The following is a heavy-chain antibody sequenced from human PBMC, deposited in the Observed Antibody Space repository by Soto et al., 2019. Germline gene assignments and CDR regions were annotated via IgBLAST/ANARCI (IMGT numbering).Heavy chain of an antibody. D-gene: IGHD1-26*01. CDR3: CRTSTASGYYFDY. CDR1: GYAFTGYY. Sequence: GASVKVSCKASGYAFTGYYMHWVRQAPGQGLEWMGWINPNSGGTNYAQKFQGWVTMTRDTSISTAYMELSRLRSDDTAVYYCCRTSTASGYYFDYWGQGTLVTVSS. CDR2: INPNSGGT. J-gene: IGHJ4*02. V-gene: IGHV1-2*04.